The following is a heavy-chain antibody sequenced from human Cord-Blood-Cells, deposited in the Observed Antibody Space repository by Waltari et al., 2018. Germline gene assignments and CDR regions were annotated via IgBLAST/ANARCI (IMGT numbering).Heavy chain of an antibody. CDR1: GGTFRRTA. CDR2: IIPIFGTA. J-gene: IGHJ5*02. V-gene: IGHV1-69*01. D-gene: IGHD6-13*01. Sequence: QVQLVQSGAEVKKPGSSVKVSCKASGGTFRRTAISWVRQAPGQGLEWLGGIIPIFGTANYAQKFQGRVTITADESTSTAYMELSSLRSEDTAVYYCARGPEYSSSWYWFDPWGQGTLVTVSS. CDR3: ARGPEYSSSWYWFDP.